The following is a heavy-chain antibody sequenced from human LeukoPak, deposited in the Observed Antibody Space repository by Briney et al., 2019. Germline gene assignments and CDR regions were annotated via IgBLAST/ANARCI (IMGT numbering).Heavy chain of an antibody. CDR3: AREGIHDYGDYVDRSNYAFDI. CDR2: MNPNSGNT. V-gene: IGHV1-8*01. D-gene: IGHD4-17*01. Sequence: ASVKVSCKASGYTFTSYDINWVRQATGQGLEWMGWMNPNSGNTGYAQKFQGRVTMTRNTSISTAYMELSSLRSEDTAVYYCAREGIHDYGDYVDRSNYAFDIWGQGTMVTVSS. J-gene: IGHJ3*02. CDR1: GYTFTSYD.